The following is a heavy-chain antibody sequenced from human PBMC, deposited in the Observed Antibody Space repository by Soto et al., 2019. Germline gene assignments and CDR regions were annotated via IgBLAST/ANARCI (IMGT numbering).Heavy chain of an antibody. CDR1: GYIFTGYY. CDR3: ARGLGVYRRSSMDY. CDR2: VSPNSGDT. Sequence: QVQLVPSGAEVKKPGASVKVYCKASGYIFTGYYMHWVRQAPGQGLEWVGWVSPNSGDTNFAQRFQGRVTMTGDTSSNTAYLALTRLRSDDTAVYYCARGLGVYRRSSMDYWGQRPPVTVSS. D-gene: IGHD6-6*01. V-gene: IGHV1-2*02. J-gene: IGHJ4*02.